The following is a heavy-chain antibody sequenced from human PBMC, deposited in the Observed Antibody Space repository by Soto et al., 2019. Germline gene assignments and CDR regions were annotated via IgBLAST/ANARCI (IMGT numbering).Heavy chain of an antibody. J-gene: IGHJ6*02. Sequence: GESLKISCKGSGYSFTSYWIGWVRQMPGKGLEWMGIIYPGDSDTRYSPSFQGQVTISADKSISTAYLQWSSLKASDTAMYYCARQKKIAAANKTYYYGMDVWGQGTTVTVSS. V-gene: IGHV5-51*01. CDR2: IYPGDSDT. D-gene: IGHD6-13*01. CDR1: GYSFTSYW. CDR3: ARQKKIAAANKTYYYGMDV.